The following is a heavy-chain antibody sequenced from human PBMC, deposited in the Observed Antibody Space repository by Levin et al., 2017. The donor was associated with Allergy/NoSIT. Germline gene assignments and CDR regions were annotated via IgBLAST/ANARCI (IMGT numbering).Heavy chain of an antibody. D-gene: IGHD6-19*01. Sequence: QAGGSLRLSCAASGFTFSSYAMSWVRQAPGKGLEWVSAISGSGGSTYYADSVKGRFTISRDNSKNTLYLQMNSLRAEDTAVYYCAKLRELRIAVAGIDYWGQGTLVTVSS. J-gene: IGHJ4*02. CDR1: GFTFSSYA. CDR3: AKLRELRIAVAGIDY. CDR2: ISGSGGST. V-gene: IGHV3-23*01.